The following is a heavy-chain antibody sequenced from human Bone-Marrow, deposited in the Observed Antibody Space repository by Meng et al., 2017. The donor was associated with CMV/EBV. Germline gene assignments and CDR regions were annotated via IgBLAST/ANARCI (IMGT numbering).Heavy chain of an antibody. Sequence: GESLKISCAASGFTFSDHYMDWFRQAPGKGLQWISRTKTKTYNYNTQYAASVEGRFTVSRDDSKNSLYLQMNSLKTDDTAVYYCGRDSMQGGGFDNWGPGSLVTVSS. D-gene: IGHD3-10*01. V-gene: IGHV3-72*01. CDR3: GRDSMQGGGFDN. J-gene: IGHJ4*02. CDR1: GFTFSDHY. CDR2: TKTKTYNYNT.